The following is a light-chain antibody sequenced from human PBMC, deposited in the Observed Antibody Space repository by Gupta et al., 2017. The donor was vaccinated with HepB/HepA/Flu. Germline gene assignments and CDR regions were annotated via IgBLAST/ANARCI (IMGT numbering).Light chain of an antibody. CDR2: GAS. CDR3: QQYGSSPLT. Sequence: EIVLTQSPGTLPLSLGDRATLSCRASQSVSSSYLAWYQQKPGKAPRLLIYGASSRATGIPDRFSGSGSGTDFTLTISRLEPEDFAVYYCQQYGSSPLTFGGGTKVEIK. J-gene: IGKJ4*01. V-gene: IGKV3-20*01. CDR1: QSVSSSY.